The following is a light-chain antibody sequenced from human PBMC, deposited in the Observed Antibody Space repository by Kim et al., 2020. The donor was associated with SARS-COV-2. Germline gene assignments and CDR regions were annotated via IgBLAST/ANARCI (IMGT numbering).Light chain of an antibody. CDR3: QHFRRSPWT. V-gene: IGKV3-20*01. J-gene: IGKJ1*01. CDR1: ESVTSTY. CDR2: GGS. Sequence: SPGERATLSCRASESVTSTYLAWYQQKPGQAPRLPIYGGSSRATGIPERFSGRGSGTDFTLTIDRLEPEDFAVYYCQHFRRSPWTFGQGTKVDIK.